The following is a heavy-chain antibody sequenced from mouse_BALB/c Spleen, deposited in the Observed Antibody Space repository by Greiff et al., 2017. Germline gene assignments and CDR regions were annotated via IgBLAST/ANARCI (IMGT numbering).Heavy chain of an antibody. J-gene: IGHJ3*01. CDR3: ARDFSYGSDWFAY. CDR2: IRNKANGYTT. D-gene: IGHD1-1*01. Sequence: DVMLVESGGGLVQPGGSLRLSCATSGFTFTDYYMSWVRQPPGKALEWLGFIRNKANGYTTEYSASVKGRFTISRDNSQSILYLQMNTLRAEDSATYYCARDFSYGSDWFAYWGQGTLVTVSA. CDR1: GFTFTDYY. V-gene: IGHV7-3*02.